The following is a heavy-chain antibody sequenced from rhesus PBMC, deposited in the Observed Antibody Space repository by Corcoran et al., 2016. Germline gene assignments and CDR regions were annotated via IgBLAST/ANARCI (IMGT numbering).Heavy chain of an antibody. CDR2: IRNKANGGTA. CDR3: ARGASDTH. D-gene: IGHD2-33*01. J-gene: IGHJ2*01. Sequence: EVKLVESGGGLVQTGGSLSLSWAASGFNFSDYTMTWVRQAARKGPEWLAFIRNKANGGTAEYAESLKGISIISRDDANSIASLQMNSLKTEDTAVYYFARGASDTHWGPGTPITISS. V-gene: IGHV3S22*01. CDR1: GFNFSDYT.